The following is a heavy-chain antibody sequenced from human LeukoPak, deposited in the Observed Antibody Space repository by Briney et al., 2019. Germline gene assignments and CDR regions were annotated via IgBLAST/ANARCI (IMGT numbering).Heavy chain of an antibody. Sequence: GXXLRLSCAASGFTFSSYSMNWVRQAPGKGLEWVSSISSSSSYIYYADSVKGRFTISRDNAKNSLYLQMNSLRAEDTAVYYCAVAAAGTYDYWGQGTLVTVSS. CDR3: AVAAAGTYDY. D-gene: IGHD6-13*01. CDR2: ISSSSSYI. J-gene: IGHJ4*02. CDR1: GFTFSSYS. V-gene: IGHV3-21*01.